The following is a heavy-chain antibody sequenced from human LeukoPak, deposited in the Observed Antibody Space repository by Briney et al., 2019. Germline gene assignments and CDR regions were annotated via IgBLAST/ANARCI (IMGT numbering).Heavy chain of an antibody. V-gene: IGHV1-3*01. J-gene: IGHJ4*02. D-gene: IGHD3-22*01. CDR1: GYTFTSYA. CDR3: ARGGVYYYDSSVEY. Sequence: ASVKVSCKASGYTFTSYALHWVRQAPGQRLEWMGWINAGNGNTKYSQKFQGRVTITRDTSASTAYMELSSLRSEDTAVYHCARGGVYYYDSSVEYWGQGTLVTVSS. CDR2: INAGNGNT.